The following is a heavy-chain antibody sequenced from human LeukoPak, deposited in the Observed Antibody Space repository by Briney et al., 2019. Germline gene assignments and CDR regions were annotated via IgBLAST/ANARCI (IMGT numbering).Heavy chain of an antibody. CDR3: ARGARITMIVVVIKDAFDI. CDR1: GGSISSGSYY. V-gene: IGHV4-61*02. J-gene: IGHJ3*02. CDR2: IYTSGST. Sequence: SETLSLTCTVSGGSISSGSYYWSWIRQPAGKGLEWIGRIYTSGSTNYNPSLKSRVTISVDTSKNQFSLKLSSVTAADTAVYYCARGARITMIVVVIKDAFDIWGQGTMVTVSS. D-gene: IGHD3-22*01.